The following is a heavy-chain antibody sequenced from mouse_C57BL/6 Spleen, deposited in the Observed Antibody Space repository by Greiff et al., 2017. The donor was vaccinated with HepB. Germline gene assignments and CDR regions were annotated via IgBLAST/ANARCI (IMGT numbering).Heavy chain of an antibody. D-gene: IGHD3-1*01. CDR1: GYSITSGYY. CDR2: ISYDGSN. CDR3: ARDRGPRGFFDY. V-gene: IGHV3-6*01. J-gene: IGHJ2*01. Sequence: EVQLQESGPGLVKPSQSLSLTCSVTGYSITSGYYWNWIRQFPGNKLEWMGYISYDGSNNYNPSLKNRISITRDTSKNQFFLKLNSVTTEDTATYYCARDRGPRGFFDYWGQGTTLTVSS.